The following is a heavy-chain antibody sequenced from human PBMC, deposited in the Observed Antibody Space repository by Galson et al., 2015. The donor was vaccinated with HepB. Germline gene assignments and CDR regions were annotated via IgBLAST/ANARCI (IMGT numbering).Heavy chain of an antibody. V-gene: IGHV5-10-1*01. Sequence: QSGAEVKKPGESLRISCKGSGYSFTSYWISWVRQMPGKGLEWMGRIDPSDSYTNYSPSFQGHVTISADKSISTAYLQWSSLKASDTAMYYCATEQWLGQEGYYYYYGMDVWGQGTTVTVSS. J-gene: IGHJ6*02. CDR1: GYSFTSYW. CDR2: IDPSDSYT. D-gene: IGHD6-19*01. CDR3: ATEQWLGQEGYYYYYGMDV.